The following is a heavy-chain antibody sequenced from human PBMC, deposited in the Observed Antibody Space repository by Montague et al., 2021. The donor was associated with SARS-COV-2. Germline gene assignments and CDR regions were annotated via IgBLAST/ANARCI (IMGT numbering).Heavy chain of an antibody. D-gene: IGHD3-22*01. CDR1: GFSLSTTGVG. J-gene: IGHJ4*02. Sequence: PALVKPTQTLTLTCTFSGFSLSTTGVGVGWIRQPPGKALEWLALIYWDDDKRYSPSLKSRLTITKDTSKNQVVLTMTNMDPVDTATYYCAHRMARHYDTSVYLWCPFDFWGQGTLVTVSS. CDR2: IYWDDDK. V-gene: IGHV2-5*02. CDR3: AHRMARHYDTSVYLWCPFDF.